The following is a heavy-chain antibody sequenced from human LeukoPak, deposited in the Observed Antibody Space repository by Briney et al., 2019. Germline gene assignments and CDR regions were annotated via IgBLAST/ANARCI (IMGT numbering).Heavy chain of an antibody. CDR2: ISYDGSNK. J-gene: IGHJ4*02. V-gene: IGHV3-30-3*01. CDR1: EFTFSSYW. D-gene: IGHD5-12*01. Sequence: TGGSLRLSCAASEFTFSSYWMHWVRQAPGKGLEWVAVISYDGSNKYYADSVKGRFTISRDNSKNTLYLQMNSLRAEDTAVYYCARESYDGDYWGQGTLVTVSS. CDR3: ARESYDGDY.